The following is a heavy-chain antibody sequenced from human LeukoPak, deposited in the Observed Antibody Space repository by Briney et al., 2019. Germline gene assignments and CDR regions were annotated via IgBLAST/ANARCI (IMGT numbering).Heavy chain of an antibody. V-gene: IGHV3-48*03. D-gene: IGHD3-10*01. Sequence: GGSLRLSCAASGFTFSSYEMNWVRQAPGKGLEWVSYISSSGSTIYYADSVKGRFTISRDNAKHSLYLQMNSLRAEDTAVYYCARASLWFGELLSEFVYWGQGTLVTVSS. CDR3: ARASLWFGELLSEFVY. J-gene: IGHJ4*02. CDR2: ISSSGSTI. CDR1: GFTFSSYE.